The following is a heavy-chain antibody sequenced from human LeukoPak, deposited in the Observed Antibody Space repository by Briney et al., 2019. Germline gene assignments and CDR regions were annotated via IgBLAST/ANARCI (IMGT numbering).Heavy chain of an antibody. CDR2: ISGSGGTT. Sequence: PGGSLRLSCAASGFTFSTYAMSWVRQAPGKGLEWVSAISGSGGTTYYADSVRGRFTISRDNSKNTLYLQLNSLRAEDTAVYYCAREHSRIARDGLDIWGQGTMVTVSS. D-gene: IGHD6-13*01. CDR3: AREHSRIARDGLDI. V-gene: IGHV3-23*01. CDR1: GFTFSTYA. J-gene: IGHJ3*02.